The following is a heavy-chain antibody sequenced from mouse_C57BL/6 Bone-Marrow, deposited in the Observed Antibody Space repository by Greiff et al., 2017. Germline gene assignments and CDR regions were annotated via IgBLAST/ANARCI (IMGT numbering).Heavy chain of an antibody. J-gene: IGHJ1*03. D-gene: IGHD1-1*01. V-gene: IGHV5-9-1*02. CDR3: TRDNYGSIFYWYFDV. CDR1: GFTFSSYA. Sequence: EVKLVESGEGLVKPGGSLKLSCAASGFTFSSYAMSWVRQTPEKRLEWVAYISSGGDYIYYADTVKGRFTISRDNARNTLYLQMISLKSEDTAMYYCTRDNYGSIFYWYFDVWGTGTTVTVSS. CDR2: ISSGGDYI.